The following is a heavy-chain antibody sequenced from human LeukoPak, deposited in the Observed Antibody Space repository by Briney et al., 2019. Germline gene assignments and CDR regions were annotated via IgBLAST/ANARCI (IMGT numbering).Heavy chain of an antibody. CDR1: GGSISSYY. D-gene: IGHD2-15*01. Sequence: PSETLSLTCTVSGGSISSYYWSWIRQPPGKELEWIGYIYYSGSTNYNPSLKSRVTISVDTSKNQFSLKLSSVTAADTAVYYCARQIVGRRVFDYWGQGTLVTVSS. J-gene: IGHJ4*02. CDR3: ARQIVGRRVFDY. V-gene: IGHV4-59*08. CDR2: IYYSGST.